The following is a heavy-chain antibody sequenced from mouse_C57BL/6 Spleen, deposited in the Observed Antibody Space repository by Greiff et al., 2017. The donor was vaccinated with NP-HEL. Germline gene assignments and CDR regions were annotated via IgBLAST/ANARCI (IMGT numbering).Heavy chain of an antibody. Sequence: EVQLQQSGPELVKPGASVKIPCKASGYTFTDYNMDWVKQSHGKSLEWIGDINPNNGGTIYNQKFKGKATLTVDKSSSTAYMELRSLTSEDTAVYYCARRGYYYGSSGFAYWGQGTLVTVSA. J-gene: IGHJ3*01. D-gene: IGHD1-1*01. CDR2: INPNNGGT. V-gene: IGHV1-18*01. CDR1: GYTFTDYN. CDR3: ARRGYYYGSSGFAY.